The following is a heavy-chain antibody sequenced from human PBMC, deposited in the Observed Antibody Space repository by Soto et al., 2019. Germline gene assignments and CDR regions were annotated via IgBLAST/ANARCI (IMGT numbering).Heavy chain of an antibody. CDR1: GYTFTTYA. CDR2: INTGNGNT. Sequence: QVQLVQSGAEVKKPGASVKVSCKASGYTFTTYAIHWLRQAPGQGLEWMGWINTGNGNTKYSQKFQDRVTITRDTSATTSYMYLCSLRSEDTAVYYCARPDYGDSIDNWFDPWGRGTLVTVSS. D-gene: IGHD4-17*01. V-gene: IGHV1-3*04. CDR3: ARPDYGDSIDNWFDP. J-gene: IGHJ5*02.